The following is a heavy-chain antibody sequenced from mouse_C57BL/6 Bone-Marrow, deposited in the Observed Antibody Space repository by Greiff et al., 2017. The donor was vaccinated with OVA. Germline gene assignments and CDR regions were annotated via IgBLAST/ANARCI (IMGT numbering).Heavy chain of an antibody. D-gene: IGHD2-2*01. J-gene: IGHJ2*01. CDR3: ARRIYYGYDGRGFDY. CDR1: EYEFPSHD. Sequence: EVKLVESGGGLVQPGESLKLSCESNEYEFPSHDMSWVRKTPEKRLELVAAINSDGGSTYYPDTMERRFIISRDNTKKTLYLQMSSLRSEDTALYYCARRIYYGYDGRGFDYCGQGTTLTVSS. V-gene: IGHV5-2*01. CDR2: INSDGGST.